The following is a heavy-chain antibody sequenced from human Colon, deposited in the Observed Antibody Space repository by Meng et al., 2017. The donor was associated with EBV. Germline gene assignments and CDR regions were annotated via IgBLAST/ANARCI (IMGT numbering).Heavy chain of an antibody. V-gene: IGHV4-30-4*01. CDR2: IYYTGST. Sequence: LQVSGRGLVQPSQTLSLTCTVSGGAINSGDYYWSWIRQPPGKGLEWIGYIYYTGSTYYNPSLKSRVTISMDTSKNQFSLRLSSVTAADTAVYYCARNYYFDYWGQGTLVTVSS. CDR1: GGAINSGDYY. J-gene: IGHJ4*02. CDR3: ARNYYFDY.